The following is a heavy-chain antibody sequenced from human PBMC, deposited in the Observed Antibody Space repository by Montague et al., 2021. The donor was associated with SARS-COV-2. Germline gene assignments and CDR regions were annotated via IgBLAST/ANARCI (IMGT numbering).Heavy chain of an antibody. V-gene: IGHV3-23*03. CDR1: GFTFSSYV. Sequence: SLILSCAASGFTFSSYVMSWVRQPPVKGLEWVSLIYSAGSSPSFXDSVKGPFTISRDNSQNTMYLHMNSLGAEDTALYYCFGGSSDPYYFDYWGQGTLVTVSS. CDR3: FGGSSDPYYFDY. D-gene: IGHD3-10*01. CDR2: IYSAGSSP. J-gene: IGHJ4*02.